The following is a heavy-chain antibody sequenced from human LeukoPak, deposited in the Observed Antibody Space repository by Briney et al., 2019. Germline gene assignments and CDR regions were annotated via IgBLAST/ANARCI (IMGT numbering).Heavy chain of an antibody. V-gene: IGHV4-4*07. D-gene: IGHD6-19*01. Sequence: SETLSLTCTVSGASINNYYWNWLRQPAGKGLEWIGHLYTSGTTKYNPSLKSRVTMSVDTSKNQFSLNLYSVTAADTAIYYCATNYTAVSAFDSWGQGTLVTVSS. J-gene: IGHJ4*02. CDR3: ATNYTAVSAFDS. CDR1: GASINNYY. CDR2: LYTSGTT.